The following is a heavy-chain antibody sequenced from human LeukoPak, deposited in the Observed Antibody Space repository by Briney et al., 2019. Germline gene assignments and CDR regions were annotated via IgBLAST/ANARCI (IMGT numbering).Heavy chain of an antibody. V-gene: IGHV3-23*01. CDR1: GFTFSSNA. CDR3: AAGTAAAEYFQH. D-gene: IGHD1-7*01. CDR2: INNGGDTT. Sequence: GGSLRLSCTASGFTFSSNAMSWVRQAPGKGLEWVSGINNGGDTTSYADSVKGRFTIYRDNSKNTLYLQMNSLRAEDTAVYYCAAGTAAAEYFQHWGQGTLVTVSS. J-gene: IGHJ1*01.